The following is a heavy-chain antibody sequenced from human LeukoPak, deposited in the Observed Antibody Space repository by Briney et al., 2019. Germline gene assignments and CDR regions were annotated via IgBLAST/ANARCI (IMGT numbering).Heavy chain of an antibody. D-gene: IGHD3-22*01. CDR2: IYTSGST. Sequence: SETLSLTCTVSGGSISSYYWSWIRQPAGKGLEWIGRIYTSGSTNYNPSLKSRVTMSVDTSKNQFSLKLSSVTAADTAVYYCAGALPDYYDSSGYDNWFGPWGQGTLVTVSS. CDR3: AGALPDYYDSSGYDNWFGP. J-gene: IGHJ5*02. V-gene: IGHV4-4*07. CDR1: GGSISSYY.